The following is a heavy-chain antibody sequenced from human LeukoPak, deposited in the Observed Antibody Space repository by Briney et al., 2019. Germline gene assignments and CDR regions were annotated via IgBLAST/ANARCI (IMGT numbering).Heavy chain of an antibody. CDR3: ARDRGSGELVDY. V-gene: IGHV1-46*01. D-gene: IGHD3-10*01. CDR1: GYTFTSYY. J-gene: IGHJ4*02. Sequence: ASVKVSCKASGYTFTSYYMHWVRQAPGQGLEWMGIINPSGGSTSYAQKFQGRVTMTRDTSTSTVYMERSSLRSEDTAVYYCARDRGSGELVDYWGQGTLVTVSS. CDR2: INPSGGST.